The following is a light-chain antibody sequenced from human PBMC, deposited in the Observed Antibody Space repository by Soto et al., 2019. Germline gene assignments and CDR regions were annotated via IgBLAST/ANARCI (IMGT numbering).Light chain of an antibody. CDR3: QQLKYYPPT. CDR1: QDLSSF. Sequence: DIQLTQSPSFLSASVGGRVTITCRASQDLSSFLAWYQQKPGKAPRLLIYGASTLQSGVPSRFSGSGAGTEFTLTISSLQPEDFATYYCQQLKYYPPTFGRGTKLEL. J-gene: IGKJ2*01. V-gene: IGKV1-9*01. CDR2: GAS.